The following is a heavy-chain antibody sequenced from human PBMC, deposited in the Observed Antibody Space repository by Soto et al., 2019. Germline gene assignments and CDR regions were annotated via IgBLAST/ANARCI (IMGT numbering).Heavy chain of an antibody. V-gene: IGHV3-23*01. D-gene: IGHD3-22*01. J-gene: IGHJ4*02. CDR2: ISGSGGST. Sequence: GGSLRLSCAASGFTFSSYAMSWVRQAPGKGLEWVSAISGSGGSTYYADSVKGRFTISRDASKNTLYLQMNRLRAEDTAVYYCAKDLRDSSGYYYYIDYWGQGTLVTVSS. CDR3: AKDLRDSSGYYYYIDY. CDR1: GFTFSSYA.